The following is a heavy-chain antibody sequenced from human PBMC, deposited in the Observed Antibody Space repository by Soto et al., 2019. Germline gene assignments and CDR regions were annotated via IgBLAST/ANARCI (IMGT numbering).Heavy chain of an antibody. CDR3: ARTGDCSSTSCYVYYYYYYYMDV. CDR1: GYTLTSYD. CDR2: MNPNSGNT. V-gene: IGHV1-8*01. J-gene: IGHJ6*03. D-gene: IGHD2-2*01. Sequence: ASVKVSCKASGYTLTSYDINWVRQATGQGLEWMGWMNPNSGNTGYAQKFQGRVTMTRNTSISTAYMELSSLRSEDTAVYYCARTGDCSSTSCYVYYYYYYYMDVWGKGTTVTVSS.